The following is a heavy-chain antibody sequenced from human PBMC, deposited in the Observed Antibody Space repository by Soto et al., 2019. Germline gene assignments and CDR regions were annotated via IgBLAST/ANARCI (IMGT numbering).Heavy chain of an antibody. CDR3: ARADEVVPAAIYFDY. D-gene: IGHD2-2*02. CDR2: IYYSGST. V-gene: IGHV4-30-4*01. Sequence: SETLSLTCTVSGGSISSGDYYWSWIRQPPGKGLEWIGYIYYSGSTYYNPSLKSRVTISVDTSKNQFSLKLSSVTAADTAVYYCARADEVVPAAIYFDYWGQGTLVTVSS. CDR1: GGSISSGDYY. J-gene: IGHJ4*02.